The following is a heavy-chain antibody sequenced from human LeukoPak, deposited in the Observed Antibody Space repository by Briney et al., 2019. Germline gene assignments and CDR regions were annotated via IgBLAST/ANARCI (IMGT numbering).Heavy chain of an antibody. D-gene: IGHD2-15*01. CDR1: GFTFSSYS. V-gene: IGHV3-48*01. CDR2: ISSSSSTI. Sequence: GGSLRLSCAASGFTFSSYSMNWVRQAPGKGLKWVSYISSSSSTIYYADSVKGRFTISRDNAKNSLYLQMNSLRAEDTAVYYCARAASGGSCYATGGCFWFDPWGQGTLVTVSS. J-gene: IGHJ5*02. CDR3: ARAASGGSCYATGGCFWFDP.